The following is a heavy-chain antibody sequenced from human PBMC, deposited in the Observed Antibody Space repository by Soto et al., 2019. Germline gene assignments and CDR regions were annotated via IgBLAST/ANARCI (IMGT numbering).Heavy chain of an antibody. Sequence: PGGSLRLSCAASGFTFSSYGMHWVRQAPGKGLEWVAVIWYDGSNKYYADSVKGRFTISRDNSKNTLYLQMNSLRAEDTAVYYCARAPLRYCISTSCSNWFDPWGQGTLVTVSS. CDR1: GFTFSSYG. CDR3: ARAPLRYCISTSCSNWFDP. V-gene: IGHV3-33*01. CDR2: IWYDGSNK. J-gene: IGHJ5*02. D-gene: IGHD2-2*01.